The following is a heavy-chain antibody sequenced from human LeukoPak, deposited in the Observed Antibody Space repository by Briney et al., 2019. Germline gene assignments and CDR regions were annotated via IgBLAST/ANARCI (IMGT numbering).Heavy chain of an antibody. D-gene: IGHD2-2*01. CDR2: INPNNGDT. CDR3: AFFRRIGYCSSTSCYDAFDV. Sequence: ASVKVSCKASGGTFSNYAISWVRQAPGQGLEWMGWINPNNGDTNYTQKFQGRVTMTRDTSITTAYMELSRLRSDDTAVYYCAFFRRIGYCSSTSCYDAFDVWGQGTMVTVSS. J-gene: IGHJ3*01. CDR1: GGTFSNYA. V-gene: IGHV1-2*02.